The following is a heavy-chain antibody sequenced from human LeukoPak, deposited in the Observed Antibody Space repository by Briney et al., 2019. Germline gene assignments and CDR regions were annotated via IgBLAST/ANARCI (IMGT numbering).Heavy chain of an antibody. CDR1: GFTFSSYG. D-gene: IGHD2-15*01. V-gene: IGHV3-7*01. Sequence: GGSLRLSCAASGFTFSSYGMHWVRQAPGKGLEWVANIKEDGSEKYYVDSVKGRFTISRDNAKNSLYLQMNSLRAEDTAVYYCAREGWDAFDIWGQGTMVTVSS. J-gene: IGHJ3*02. CDR2: IKEDGSEK. CDR3: AREGWDAFDI.